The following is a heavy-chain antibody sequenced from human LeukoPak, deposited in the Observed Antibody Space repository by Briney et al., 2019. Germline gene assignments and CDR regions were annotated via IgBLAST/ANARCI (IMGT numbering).Heavy chain of an antibody. J-gene: IGHJ4*02. CDR3: ARLESEGTFDY. Sequence: GESLKISCKGFGYSFTSFWIGWVRQMPGKGLEWMGIIYPPDSDTRYSPSFQGQVTISADKSITTAYLQWSSLKASDTAIYYCARLESEGTFDYWGQGTLVTVSS. V-gene: IGHV5-51*01. CDR2: IYPPDSDT. CDR1: GYSFTSFW. D-gene: IGHD1-1*01.